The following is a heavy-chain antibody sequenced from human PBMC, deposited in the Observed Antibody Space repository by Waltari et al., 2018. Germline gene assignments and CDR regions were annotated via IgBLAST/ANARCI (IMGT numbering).Heavy chain of an antibody. CDR2: INQDGSGR. CDR3: QRGDY. CDR1: GFTLSSFW. J-gene: IGHJ4*02. V-gene: IGHV3-7*04. Sequence: EVQLVESGGGLVQPGGSLSISCAASGFTLSSFWMSWARQAPGKGLEWVANINQDGSGRYYMDSVKGRFTISRDNAKNSVYLQMNSLRAEDTAVYYCQRGDYWGQGTLVTVSS.